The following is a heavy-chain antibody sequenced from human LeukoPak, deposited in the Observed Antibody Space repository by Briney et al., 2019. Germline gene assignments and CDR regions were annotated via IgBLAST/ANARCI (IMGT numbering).Heavy chain of an antibody. Sequence: HPGGSLRLSCAASGFTFDDYGMGWVRQAPGKGLEWVSAISGSGSTYYADSVKGRFTISRDISKNTLYLQMNSLRAEDTAVYYCAKGPLIEVAGTTWDHWGQGTLVTVSS. J-gene: IGHJ4*02. D-gene: IGHD6-19*01. CDR3: AKGPLIEVAGTTWDH. V-gene: IGHV3-23*01. CDR1: GFTFDDYG. CDR2: ISGSGST.